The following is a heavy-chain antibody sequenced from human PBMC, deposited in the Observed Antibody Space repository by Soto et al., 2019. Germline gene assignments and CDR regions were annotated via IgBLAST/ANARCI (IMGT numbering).Heavy chain of an antibody. CDR1: GFTFSDRY. D-gene: IGHD6-19*01. J-gene: IGHJ4*02. V-gene: IGHV3-72*01. CDR3: ATEGDSSGPDFDY. Sequence: GGSLRLSCAASGFTFSDRYMNWVRQAPGKGLEWVGRTRNKANGYTAEYAASVKGRFTISRDDSKKSLYLQMNSLKTEDTAVYYCATEGDSSGPDFDYWGQGTLVTVSS. CDR2: TRNKANGYTA.